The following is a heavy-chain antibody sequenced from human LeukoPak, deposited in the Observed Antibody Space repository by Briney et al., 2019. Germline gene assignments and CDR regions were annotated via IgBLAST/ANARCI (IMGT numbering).Heavy chain of an antibody. V-gene: IGHV1-18*01. CDR1: GYTFTSTG. J-gene: IGHJ4*02. CDR2: ISGYNGNT. D-gene: IGHD6-19*01. CDR3: ARLKTSGWYYFDS. Sequence: ASVKVSCKASGYTFTSTGISWVRLAPGQGREWMGWISGYNGNTNYAQRLQGRVTMTTDTSTSTAYMELTSLRSDDTAVYYCARLKTSGWYYFDSWGQGTLVTVSS.